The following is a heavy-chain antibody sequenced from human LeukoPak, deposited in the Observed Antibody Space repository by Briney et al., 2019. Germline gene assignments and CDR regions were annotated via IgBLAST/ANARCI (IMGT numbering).Heavy chain of an antibody. CDR3: ASLWFGELGRMDV. CDR2: ISRSSSTI. D-gene: IGHD3-10*01. Sequence: GGSLRLSCAASGFTFSSYSMNWVRQAPGKGLEWVSYISRSSSTIYYADSVKGRFTISRDNAKNSLYLQMNSLRAEDTAVYYCASLWFGELGRMDVWGQGTTVTVSS. J-gene: IGHJ6*02. CDR1: GFTFSSYS. V-gene: IGHV3-48*01.